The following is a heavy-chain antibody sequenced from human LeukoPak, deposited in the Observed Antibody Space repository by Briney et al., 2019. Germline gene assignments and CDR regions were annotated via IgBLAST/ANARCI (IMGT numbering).Heavy chain of an antibody. D-gene: IGHD6-19*01. CDR2: IRFDGSNK. J-gene: IGHJ6*03. V-gene: IGHV3-30*02. CDR1: GFTFRSYD. Sequence: GGSLRLSCAASGFTFRSYDMHWVRQAPGTGLEWVAFIRFDGSNKYYAGSVKGRFTISRDNSKNTLYLQMNSLRAEDTAVYYCAKVGGIAVATYYYMDVWGKGTTVTVSS. CDR3: AKVGGIAVATYYYMDV.